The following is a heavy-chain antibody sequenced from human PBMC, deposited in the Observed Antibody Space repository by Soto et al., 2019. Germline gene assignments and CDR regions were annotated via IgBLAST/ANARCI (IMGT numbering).Heavy chain of an antibody. CDR2: IYYSGST. CDR1: GGSIRVQSYY. CDR3: ARDRGLISKSNYYYGMDV. V-gene: IGHV4-31*03. Sequence: PSETLSLTCTVSGGSIRVQSYYWTWIRQTPGKGLEWVGYIYYSGSTYYNPSLKSRVTISVDTSKNQFSLKLSSVTAADTAVYYCARDRGLISKSNYYYGMDVWGQGTTVTVSS. J-gene: IGHJ6*02. D-gene: IGHD3-10*01.